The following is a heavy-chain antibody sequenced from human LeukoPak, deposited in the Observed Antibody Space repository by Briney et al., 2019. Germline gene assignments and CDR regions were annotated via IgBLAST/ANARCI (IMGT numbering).Heavy chain of an antibody. CDR1: GGSISSYY. Sequence: PSETLSLTCTVSGGSISSYYWSWIRQPPGKGLEWIGYIYYSGSTNYNPSLKSRVTISVDTSKNQFSLKLSSVTAADTAVYYCARDLVRGVPDAFDIWGQGTMVTVSS. CDR3: ARDLVRGVPDAFDI. J-gene: IGHJ3*02. V-gene: IGHV4-59*01. D-gene: IGHD3-10*01. CDR2: IYYSGST.